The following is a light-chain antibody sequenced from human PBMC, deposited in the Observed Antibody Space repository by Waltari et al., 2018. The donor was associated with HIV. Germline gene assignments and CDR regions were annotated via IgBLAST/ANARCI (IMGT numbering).Light chain of an antibody. J-gene: IGKJ2*01. CDR3: QHYNNWPPMYT. CDR1: QSVGSH. Sequence: EIVMTQSPATLSVSPGERVTLSCRAGQSVGSHLAWYQQKPGQAPRLLIYAASARATGIPARFSGSASGTEFTLTISSLQSEDFAVYYCQHYNNWPPMYTFGQGTKLEIK. CDR2: AAS. V-gene: IGKV3-15*01.